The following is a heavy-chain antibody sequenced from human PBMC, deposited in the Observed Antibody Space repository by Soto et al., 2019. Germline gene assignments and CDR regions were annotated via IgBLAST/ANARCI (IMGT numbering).Heavy chain of an antibody. J-gene: IGHJ6*02. V-gene: IGHV3-23*01. D-gene: IGHD6-19*01. CDR3: AKERGRSGWYYYYGMDV. Sequence: EVQLLESGGGLVQPGGSLRLSCAASGFTFSSYAMSWVRQAPGKGLEWVSSIVGSGGNIHYADSVKGRFTISRDNSKNTLYLQMNSLRAEDTAVYYCAKERGRSGWYYYYGMDVWGQGTTVTVSS. CDR1: GFTFSSYA. CDR2: IVGSGGNI.